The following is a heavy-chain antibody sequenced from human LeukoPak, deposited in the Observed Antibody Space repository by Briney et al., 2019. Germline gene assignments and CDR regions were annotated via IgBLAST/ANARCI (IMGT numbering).Heavy chain of an antibody. CDR1: GFTMSTSA. J-gene: IGHJ4*02. CDR3: AGFRFLR. CDR2: ISGSGDSI. V-gene: IGHV3-23*01. Sequence: GGSLRLSCALSGFTMSTSAMSWVRQAPGKGLEWVSGISGSGDSIFLADSVKGRFTISRDNSKNTLYLQMNSLRVEDTAIYYCAGFRFLRWGQGTLVTVSS. D-gene: IGHD2/OR15-2a*01.